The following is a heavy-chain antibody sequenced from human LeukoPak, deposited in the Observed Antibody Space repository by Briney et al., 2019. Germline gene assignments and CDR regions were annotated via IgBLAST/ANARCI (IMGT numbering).Heavy chain of an antibody. CDR3: ARSAGDI. CDR1: GXTFNTYW. Sequence: GGSLRLSCAASGXTFNTYWMSWIRQAPGKGLEWVANIKQDGSEKYYVDSVKGRFTISRDNAKNSLYLLMNSLRAEDTALYYCARSAGDIWGQGTMVIVSS. CDR2: IKQDGSEK. V-gene: IGHV3-7*04. J-gene: IGHJ3*02.